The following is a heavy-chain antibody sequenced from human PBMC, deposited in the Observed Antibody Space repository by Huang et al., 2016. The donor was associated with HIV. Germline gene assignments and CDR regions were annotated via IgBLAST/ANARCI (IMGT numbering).Heavy chain of an antibody. V-gene: IGHV3-30*02. Sequence: QLQLVESGGGVVQPGGSLRLSCVASGFDFRSHDMHWVRQAPGKGLEWITFIGTGGKNKQYGDSVTGRFTISRDNSKNTLYLQMNSLRPEDTAVYYCAKEEAGRFGAFDIWGQGTMVTVSS. CDR2: IGTGGKNK. D-gene: IGHD3-10*01. J-gene: IGHJ3*02. CDR1: GFDFRSHD. CDR3: AKEEAGRFGAFDI.